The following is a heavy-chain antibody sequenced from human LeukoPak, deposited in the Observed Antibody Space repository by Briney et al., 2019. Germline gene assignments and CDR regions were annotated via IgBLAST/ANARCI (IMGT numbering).Heavy chain of an antibody. V-gene: IGHV7-4-1*02. Sequence: ASVKVSCKASGYTFTSYAMNWVRQAPGQGLEWMGWINTNTGNPTYAQGFTGRFVFSLDTSVSTAYLQISSLKAEDTAVYYCARVTPTHTTVYGMDVWGQGTTVTVSS. J-gene: IGHJ6*02. CDR2: INTNTGNP. CDR3: ARVTPTHTTVYGMDV. CDR1: GYTFTSYA. D-gene: IGHD4-17*01.